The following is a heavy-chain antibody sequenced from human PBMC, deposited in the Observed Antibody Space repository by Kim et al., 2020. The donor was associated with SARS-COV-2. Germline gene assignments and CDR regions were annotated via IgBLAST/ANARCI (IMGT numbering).Heavy chain of an antibody. CDR1: GFTFSSYW. J-gene: IGHJ5*02. CDR3: ATATKWLRASYNWFDP. V-gene: IGHV3-7*03. D-gene: IGHD5-12*01. Sequence: GGSLRLSCAASGFTFSSYWMSWVRQAPGKGLEWVANIKQDGSEKYYVDSVKGRFTISRDNAKNSLYLQMNSLRAEDTAVYYCATATKWLRASYNWFDPWGQGTLVTVSS. CDR2: IKQDGSEK.